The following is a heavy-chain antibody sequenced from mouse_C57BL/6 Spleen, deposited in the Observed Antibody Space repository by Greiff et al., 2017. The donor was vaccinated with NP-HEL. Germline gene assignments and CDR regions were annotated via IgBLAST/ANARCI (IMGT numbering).Heavy chain of an antibody. CDR3: ARPYGSSPWFAY. J-gene: IGHJ3*01. D-gene: IGHD1-1*01. CDR2: IYPRDGST. V-gene: IGHV1-78*01. CDR1: GYTFTDHT. Sequence: VKLMESDAELVKPGASVKISCKVSGYTFTDHTIHWMKQRPEQGLEWIGYIYPRDGSTKYNEKFKGKATLTADKSSSTAYMQLNSLTSEDSAVYFCARPYGSSPWFAYWGQGTLVTVSA.